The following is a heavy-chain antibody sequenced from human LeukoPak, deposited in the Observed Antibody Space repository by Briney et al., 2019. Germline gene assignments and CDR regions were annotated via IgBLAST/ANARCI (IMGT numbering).Heavy chain of an antibody. CDR3: ARDQAIMVRRLYYFDY. V-gene: IGHV1-69*01. CDR2: IIPIFNTA. D-gene: IGHD3-10*01. J-gene: IGHJ4*02. Sequence: ASVKVSCKASGGTFSSYAISWVRQAPGQGLEWMGGIIPIFNTADYAQKFQGRVTITADESTSTAYMELSSLRSEDTAVYYCARDQAIMVRRLYYFDYWGPGTRVTVSS. CDR1: GGTFSSYA.